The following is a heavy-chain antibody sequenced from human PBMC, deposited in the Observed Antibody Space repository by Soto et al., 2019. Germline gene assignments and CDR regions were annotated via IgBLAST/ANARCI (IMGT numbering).Heavy chain of an antibody. CDR1: GFTFSSYA. D-gene: IGHD3-16*01. CDR3: ALNYEGSGHGYDYKAV. J-gene: IGHJ6*03. Sequence: HPGGSLRLSCAASGFTFSSYAMSWVRQAPGKGLEWVSAISGSGGSTYYADSVKGRFTISRDNSENTLYLQMNSLRAEDTAVYYCALNYEGSGHGYDYKAVWSRGTTVTVSS. V-gene: IGHV3-23*01. CDR2: ISGSGGST.